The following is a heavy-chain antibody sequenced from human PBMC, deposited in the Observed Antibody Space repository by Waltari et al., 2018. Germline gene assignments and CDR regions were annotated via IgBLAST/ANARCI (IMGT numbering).Heavy chain of an antibody. D-gene: IGHD6-6*01. CDR3: ARISSTATRDS. J-gene: IGHJ4*02. CDR2: IKEDGSEK. V-gene: IGHV3-7*01. Sequence: FTFSSYWMSWVRQAPGKGLEWVANIKEDGSEKSYVDSVKGRFTISRDNAKNSLSLQMNSLRAEDTAVYYCARISSTATRDSWGRGTLVTVSS. CDR1: FTFSSYW.